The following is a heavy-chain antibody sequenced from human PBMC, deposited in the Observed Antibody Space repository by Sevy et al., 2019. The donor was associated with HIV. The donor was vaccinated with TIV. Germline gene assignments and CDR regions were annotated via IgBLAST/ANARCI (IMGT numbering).Heavy chain of an antibody. CDR3: TKYTGVFRRGSYYNFVDV. CDR2: MSPDSGTA. J-gene: IGHJ6*02. D-gene: IGHD3-10*01. Sequence: ASVKVSCKTSGYTFTKNDINWLRQAAGQGLEWMGWMSPDSGTAGYAQRFQGRVTFTRDTSKTTAYMELTNLTSDDTAVYYCTKYTGVFRRGSYYNFVDVWGQGTSVTVSS. CDR1: GYTFTKND. V-gene: IGHV1-8*03.